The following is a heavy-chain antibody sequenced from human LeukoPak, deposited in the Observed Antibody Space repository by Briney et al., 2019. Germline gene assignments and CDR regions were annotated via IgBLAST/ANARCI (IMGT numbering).Heavy chain of an antibody. D-gene: IGHD1-1*01. CDR3: ARDSVQDSYYYYMDV. V-gene: IGHV3-48*01. CDR2: ISRGSGTL. J-gene: IGHJ6*03. CDR1: GFTFSSYS. Sequence: PRGSLRLSCGASGFTFSSYSTNCVRQAHGGGLGWVSYISRGSGTLSYADSVKGRFTISRDNAKNSLYLQMNSLRAEDTAVYYCARDSVQDSYYYYMDVWGKGTTVTVSS.